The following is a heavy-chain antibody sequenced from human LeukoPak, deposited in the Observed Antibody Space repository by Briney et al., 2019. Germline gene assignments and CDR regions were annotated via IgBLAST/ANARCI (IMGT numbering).Heavy chain of an antibody. D-gene: IGHD3-22*01. CDR1: GGSISSSSYY. Sequence: KPSETLSLTCTVSGGSISSSSYYWGWIRHPPGKVLEWIGYIYYSGSTNYNPSLKSRATISVDTSKNQFSLRLSSVTAADTAVYYCARVTGYMIEDYFDYWGQGTLVTVSS. CDR3: ARVTGYMIEDYFDY. V-gene: IGHV4-61*05. CDR2: IYYSGST. J-gene: IGHJ4*02.